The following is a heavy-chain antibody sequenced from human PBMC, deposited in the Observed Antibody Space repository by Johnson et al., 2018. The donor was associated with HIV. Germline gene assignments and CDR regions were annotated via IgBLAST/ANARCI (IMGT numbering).Heavy chain of an antibody. Sequence: QVQLVESGGGVVQPGRSLRLSCAASGFTFSSYGMHWVRQAPGKGLEWVAVISYDGSNKYYADSVKGRFSISRDNSKNTLYLQMNSLRAEDTAVYYCAGDRRARLPLYAFDIWGQGTMVTVSS. D-gene: IGHD6-6*01. CDR3: AGDRRARLPLYAFDI. CDR2: ISYDGSNK. V-gene: IGHV3-30*03. J-gene: IGHJ3*02. CDR1: GFTFSSYG.